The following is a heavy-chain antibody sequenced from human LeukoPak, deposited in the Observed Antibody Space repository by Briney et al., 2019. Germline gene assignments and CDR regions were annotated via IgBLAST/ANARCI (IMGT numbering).Heavy chain of an antibody. CDR1: GYTFTGYY. CDR3: ARYLTPSGLRKPPYYYYGMDV. CDR2: INPNSGGT. Sequence: ASVKVSCKASGYTFTGYYMHWVRQAPGQGLEWMGWINPNSGGTNYAQKFQGRVTMTRDTSISTAYMELSRLRSEDTAVYYCARYLTPSGLRKPPYYYYGMDVWGQGTTVTVSS. V-gene: IGHV1-2*02. D-gene: IGHD1-14*01. J-gene: IGHJ6*02.